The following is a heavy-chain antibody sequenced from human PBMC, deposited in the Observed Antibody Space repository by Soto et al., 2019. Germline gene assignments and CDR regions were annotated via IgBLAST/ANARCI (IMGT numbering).Heavy chain of an antibody. CDR1: GFTFSDYY. V-gene: IGHV3-11*01. Sequence: GGSLRLSCAASGFTFSDYYMSWIRQAPGKGLEWVSYISSSGTTIFYADSLRGRFTISRDNAKKSLYLQMNSLRGEDTAVYYCAREPSNWNYCFDYWGQGTLVTVS. CDR3: AREPSNWNYCFDY. CDR2: ISSSGTTI. D-gene: IGHD1-7*01. J-gene: IGHJ4*02.